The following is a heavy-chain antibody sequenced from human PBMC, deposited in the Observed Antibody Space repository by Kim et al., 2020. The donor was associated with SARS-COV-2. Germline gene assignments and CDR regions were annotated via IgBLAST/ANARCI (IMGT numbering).Heavy chain of an antibody. V-gene: IGHV3-23*01. CDR3: SKETGNKYYFDY. J-gene: IGHJ4*02. CDR1: GFTFNNHG. D-gene: IGHD3-10*01. CDR2: ISDSGAST. Sequence: GGSLRLSCAASGFTFNNHGMNWVRQAPGKGLEWVAAISDSGASTAYADSAKGQFTISRDNSKNTLYLQMNSLRAEDTAVYYCSKETGNKYYFDYWGQGTQVTVSS.